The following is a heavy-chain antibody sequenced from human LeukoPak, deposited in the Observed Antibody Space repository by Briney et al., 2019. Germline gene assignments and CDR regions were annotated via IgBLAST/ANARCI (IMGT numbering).Heavy chain of an antibody. CDR3: ARKDGGGYADY. Sequence: SETLSLTCTVSGGSISSNYWTWIRQPPGKGLEWIGYIYYTGSSNYNPSLKSRVTISVDTSKNQFSLKLSSVTAADTAVYYCARKDGGGYADYWGQGTLVTVSS. J-gene: IGHJ4*02. V-gene: IGHV4-59*01. CDR2: IYYTGSS. D-gene: IGHD5-12*01. CDR1: GGSISSNY.